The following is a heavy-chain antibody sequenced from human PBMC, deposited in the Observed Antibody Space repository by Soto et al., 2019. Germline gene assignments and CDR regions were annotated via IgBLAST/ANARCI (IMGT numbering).Heavy chain of an antibody. CDR1: GFTFDDYA. Sequence: VQLVESGGGLIQPGRSLRLSCAASGFTFDDYAMHWVRQAPGKGLEWVSAIDWNGGTTGYADSVQGRFTISRDNDKNSLNLEMNNLRADDTALYYCAQCRSSWVESGMHVWRQGTTVTASS. CDR2: IDWNGGTT. V-gene: IGHV3-9*01. CDR3: AQCRSSWVESGMHV. J-gene: IGHJ6*02. D-gene: IGHD6-19*01.